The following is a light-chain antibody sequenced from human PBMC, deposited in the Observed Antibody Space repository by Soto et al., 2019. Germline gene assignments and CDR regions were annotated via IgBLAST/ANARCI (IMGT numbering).Light chain of an antibody. Sequence: EIVMTQSPATLSVSPLVIATLSFMASQSISDTLAWYQQKPGQAPRLLIHGASTRAPGFPARFSGSGSGTDFTLTISSLQSEDFAVYYCQQYNNWPWTFGQGTKVDIK. J-gene: IGKJ1*01. CDR1: QSISDT. CDR3: QQYNNWPWT. CDR2: GAS. V-gene: IGKV3-15*01.